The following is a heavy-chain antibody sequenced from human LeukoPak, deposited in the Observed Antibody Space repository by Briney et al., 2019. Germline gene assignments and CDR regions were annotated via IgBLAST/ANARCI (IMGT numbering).Heavy chain of an antibody. CDR1: GFTFSSYA. Sequence: PGGSLRLSCAASGFTFSSYAISWVRQAPGQGLEWMGGIIPIFGTANYAQKFQGRVTITADESTSTAYMELSSLRSEDTAVYYCALPNDSSGRYYYYGMDVWGQGTTVTVSS. J-gene: IGHJ6*02. CDR2: IIPIFGTA. D-gene: IGHD3-22*01. CDR3: ALPNDSSGRYYYYGMDV. V-gene: IGHV1-69*01.